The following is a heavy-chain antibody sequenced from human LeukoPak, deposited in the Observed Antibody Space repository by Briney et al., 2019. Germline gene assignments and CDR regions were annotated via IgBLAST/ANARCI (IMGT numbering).Heavy chain of an antibody. D-gene: IGHD2-8*01. CDR2: INHSGST. J-gene: IGHJ6*02. V-gene: IGHV4-34*01. Sequence: SETLSLTCAVYGGSFSGYYWSWIRQPPGKGLEWIGEINHSGSTNYNPSLKSRVTISVDTSKNQFSLKLSSVTAADTAVYYCARGVSQSYYGIDVWGQGTTVTVSS. CDR1: GGSFSGYY. CDR3: ARGVSQSYYGIDV.